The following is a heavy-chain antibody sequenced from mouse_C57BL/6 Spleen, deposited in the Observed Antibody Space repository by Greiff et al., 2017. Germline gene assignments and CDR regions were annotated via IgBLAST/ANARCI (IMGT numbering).Heavy chain of an antibody. CDR2: VYPGDGDT. CDR3: AGYWDQLAY. D-gene: IGHD4-1*01. Sequence: VQLQQSGPELVKPGASVKISCKASGYAFSSSWMNWVKQRPGKGLEWIGRVYPGDGDTNYNGKFKGKATLTADKSSSTAYMKLSCLASEDSAVYFSAGYWDQLAYWGQGTLVTVSA. V-gene: IGHV1-82*01. CDR1: GYAFSSSW. J-gene: IGHJ3*01.